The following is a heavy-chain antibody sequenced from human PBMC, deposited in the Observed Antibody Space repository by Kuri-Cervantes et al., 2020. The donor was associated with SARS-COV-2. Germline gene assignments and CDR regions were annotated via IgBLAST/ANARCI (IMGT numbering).Heavy chain of an antibody. Sequence: SVKVSCKASGGTFSSYAISWVRQAPGQGLEWMGRIIPIFGTANYAQKFQGRVTITADKSTSTSYMELSSLRSEDTAVYYCARGYRYCSSTSCPTPYYFDYWGQGTLVTVSS. CDR2: IIPIFGTA. J-gene: IGHJ4*02. CDR3: ARGYRYCSSTSCPTPYYFDY. CDR1: GGTFSSYA. V-gene: IGHV1-69*06. D-gene: IGHD2-2*01.